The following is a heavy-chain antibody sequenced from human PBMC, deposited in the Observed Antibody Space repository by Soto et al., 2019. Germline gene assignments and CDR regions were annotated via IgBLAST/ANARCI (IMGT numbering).Heavy chain of an antibody. CDR2: IKQDGSEK. CDR3: ARAPLNYDFWSGYRYYFDY. V-gene: IGHV3-7*01. D-gene: IGHD3-3*01. J-gene: IGHJ4*02. CDR1: GFTFSSYW. Sequence: GGSLRLSCAASGFTFSSYWMSWVRQAPGKGLEWVANIKQDGSEKYYVDSVKGRFTISRDNAKNSLYLQMNSLRAEDTAVYYCARAPLNYDFWSGYRYYFDYWGQGTLVTVSS.